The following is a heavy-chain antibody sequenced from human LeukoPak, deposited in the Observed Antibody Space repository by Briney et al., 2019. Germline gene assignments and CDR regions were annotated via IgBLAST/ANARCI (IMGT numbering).Heavy chain of an antibody. CDR1: GGSVSSSLNY. Sequence: PSETLSLTCTVSGGSVSSSLNYWGWIRQPPGKGLEWIGNTYCTGSTYSNPTLKSRVTMSVDTSKNQFSLKLNSVTAADTAVYYCARLSKGRYFDYIFDYWGQGTLLTVSS. J-gene: IGHJ4*02. CDR3: ARLSKGRYFDYIFDY. V-gene: IGHV4-39*01. CDR2: TYCTGST. D-gene: IGHD3-9*01.